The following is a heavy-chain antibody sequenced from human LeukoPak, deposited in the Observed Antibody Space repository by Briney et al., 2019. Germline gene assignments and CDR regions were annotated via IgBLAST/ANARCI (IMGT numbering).Heavy chain of an antibody. J-gene: IGHJ4*02. CDR2: IWFDGSEK. V-gene: IGHV3-33*01. CDR1: GFTFSGYG. CDR3: VRDLLHSSGSYNGALSH. Sequence: QPGGSLRLSCAASGFTFSGYGMHWVRQAPGQGLEWVAVIWFDGSEKHYADSVKGRFTISRDNSKNTLYLQMDSLRAEDTAVYYCVRDLLHSSGSYNGALSHWGQGTLVTVSS. D-gene: IGHD3-10*01.